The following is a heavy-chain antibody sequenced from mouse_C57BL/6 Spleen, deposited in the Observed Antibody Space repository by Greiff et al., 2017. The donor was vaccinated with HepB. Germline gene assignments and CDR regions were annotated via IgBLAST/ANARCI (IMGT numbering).Heavy chain of an antibody. CDR2: ISYDGSN. J-gene: IGHJ3*01. D-gene: IGHD2-4*01. CDR3: ASGLRQGGFAY. CDR1: GYSITSGYY. Sequence: VQLQQSGPGLVKPSQSLSLTCSVTGYSITSGYYWNWIRQFPGNKLEWMGYISYDGSNNYNPSLKNRISITRDTSKNQFFLKLNSVTTEDTATYYCASGLRQGGFAYWGQGTLVTVSA. V-gene: IGHV3-6*01.